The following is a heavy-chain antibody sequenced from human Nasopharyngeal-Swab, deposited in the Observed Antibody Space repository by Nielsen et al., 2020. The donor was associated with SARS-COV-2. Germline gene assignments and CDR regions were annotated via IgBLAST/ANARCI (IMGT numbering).Heavy chain of an antibody. CDR3: AKEATLGGVGDYYYMDV. CDR1: GFTFSSYA. V-gene: IGHV3-23*01. D-gene: IGHD3-16*01. CDR2: ISGSGGST. Sequence: LSLTCAASGFTFSSYAMSWVRQAPGKGLEWVSAISGSGGSTYYADSVKGRFTISRDTSKNTLYLQMNSLRADDTAVYYCAKEATLGGVGDYYYMDVWGKGTTVTVSS. J-gene: IGHJ6*03.